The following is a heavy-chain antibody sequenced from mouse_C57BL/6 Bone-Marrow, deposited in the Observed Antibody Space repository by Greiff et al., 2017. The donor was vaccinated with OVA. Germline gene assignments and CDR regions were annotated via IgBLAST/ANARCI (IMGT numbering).Heavy chain of an antibody. D-gene: IGHD1-1*01. Sequence: VQLQQSGAELVRPGTSVKVSCKASGYAFTNYLIEWVKQRPGQGLEWIGVINPGSGGTNYNEKFKGKATLTADKSSSTAYMQLSSLTSEDSAVYFCARDHAYYNGSPAWFAYWGQGTLVTVSA. CDR3: ARDHAYYNGSPAWFAY. V-gene: IGHV1-54*01. J-gene: IGHJ3*01. CDR2: INPGSGGT. CDR1: GYAFTNYL.